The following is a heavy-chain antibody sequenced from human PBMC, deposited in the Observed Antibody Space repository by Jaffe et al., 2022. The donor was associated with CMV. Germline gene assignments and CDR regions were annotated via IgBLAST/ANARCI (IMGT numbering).Heavy chain of an antibody. CDR3: ARLDVSTTIEYSSSGDAFDI. D-gene: IGHD6-6*01. CDR1: GGSISSSSYY. Sequence: QLQLQESGPGLVKPSETLSLTCTVSGGSISSSSYYWGWIRQPPGKGLEWIGSIYYSGSTYYNPSLKSRVTISVDTSKNQFSLKLSSVTAADTAVYYCARLDVSTTIEYSSSGDAFDIWGQGTMVTVSS. J-gene: IGHJ3*02. V-gene: IGHV4-39*01. CDR2: IYYSGST.